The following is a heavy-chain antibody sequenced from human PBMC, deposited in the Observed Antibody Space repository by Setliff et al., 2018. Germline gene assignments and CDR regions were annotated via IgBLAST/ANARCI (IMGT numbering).Heavy chain of an antibody. D-gene: IGHD1-26*01. CDR2: IYHSGST. V-gene: IGHV4-38-2*01. Sequence: PSETLSLTCAVSGYFISSGYYWGWIRQPPGKGLEWIGSIYHSGSTYYNPSLKSRVTISVDTSKKQFSLKLSSVTAADTAVYYRARGPRYSGSYYVNDWGQGTLVTVSS. J-gene: IGHJ4*02. CDR1: GYFISSGYY. CDR3: ARGPRYSGSYYVND.